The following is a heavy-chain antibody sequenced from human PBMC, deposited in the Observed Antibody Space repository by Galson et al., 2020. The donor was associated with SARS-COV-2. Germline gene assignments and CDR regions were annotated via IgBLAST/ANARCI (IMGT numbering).Heavy chain of an antibody. Sequence: GGSLRLSCAASGFPFSTYEMNWVRQTPGKGLEWVSYISSRGTTIYYADSIKGRFTISRDNAKDSLYLQMSGLRAEDTAVYYCARDPIRSDHGGNWFAPWGQGTLVTVSS. CDR2: ISSRGTTI. J-gene: IGHJ5*02. V-gene: IGHV3-48*03. CDR3: ARDPIRSDHGGNWFAP. D-gene: IGHD4-17*01. CDR1: GFPFSTYE.